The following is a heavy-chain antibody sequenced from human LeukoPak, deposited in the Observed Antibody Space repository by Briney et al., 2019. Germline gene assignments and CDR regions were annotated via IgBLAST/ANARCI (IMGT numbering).Heavy chain of an antibody. Sequence: SETLSLTCALSGYSISSGYYWGWIRQPPGKGMEWSGSIYHSGSTDHNPSLKSRVTIAVDTSKNQFSLKLSSLAAADTAVYYCARMAAGVDYWGEGALVTVSS. CDR1: GYSISSGYY. V-gene: IGHV4-38-2*01. D-gene: IGHD6-13*01. CDR2: IYHSGST. CDR3: ARMAAGVDY. J-gene: IGHJ4*02.